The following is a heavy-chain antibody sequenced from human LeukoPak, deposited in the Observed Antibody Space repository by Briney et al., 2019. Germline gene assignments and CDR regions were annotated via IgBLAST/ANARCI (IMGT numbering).Heavy chain of an antibody. J-gene: IGHJ5*02. Sequence: PSETLSLTCTVSGGSISSYYWSWIRQPAGKGLEWIGRIYTSGSTNYNPSLKSRVTMSVDTSKNQFSLKLSSVTAADTAVYYCARDCDILTGYSKYNWSDRCGQGTLVTVSS. CDR3: ARDCDILTGYSKYNWSDR. V-gene: IGHV4-4*07. D-gene: IGHD3-9*01. CDR2: IYTSGST. CDR1: GGSISSYY.